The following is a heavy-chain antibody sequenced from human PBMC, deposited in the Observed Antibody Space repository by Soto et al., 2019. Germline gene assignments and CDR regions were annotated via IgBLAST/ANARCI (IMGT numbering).Heavy chain of an antibody. CDR2: IIPIFGTA. D-gene: IGHD3-16*02. Sequence: SVKVSCKASGGTFSSYAISWVRQAPGQGLEWMGGIIPIFGTANYAQKFQGRVTITADESTSTAYMELSSLRSEDTAVYYCARTAYYDYVWGSYRPGPYYYYGMDVWGQGTTVTVSS. CDR3: ARTAYYDYVWGSYRPGPYYYYGMDV. J-gene: IGHJ6*02. CDR1: GGTFSSYA. V-gene: IGHV1-69*13.